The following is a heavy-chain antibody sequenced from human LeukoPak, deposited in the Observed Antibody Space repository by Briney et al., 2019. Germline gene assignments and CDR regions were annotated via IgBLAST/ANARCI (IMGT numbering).Heavy chain of an antibody. V-gene: IGHV4-38-2*01. J-gene: IGHJ4*02. Sequence: SETLSLTCAVSGYSISSGYYWGWIRQPPGKGLEWIGSIYHSGSTYYNPSLKSRVTISVDTSKNQFSLKLSSVTAADTAVYYCARRSGMAVALDPYYFDYWGQGTLVTVSS. CDR3: ARRSGMAVALDPYYFDY. CDR2: IYHSGST. D-gene: IGHD6-19*01. CDR1: GYSISSGYY.